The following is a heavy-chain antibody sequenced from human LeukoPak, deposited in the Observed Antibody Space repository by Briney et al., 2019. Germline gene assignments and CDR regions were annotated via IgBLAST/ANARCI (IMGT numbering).Heavy chain of an antibody. CDR2: ISSNGGST. V-gene: IGHV3-64*01. CDR3: ARDGYTAMVTFRLRYYYYYMDV. D-gene: IGHD5-18*01. CDR1: GFTFSSYA. J-gene: IGHJ6*03. Sequence: GGSLRLSCAASGFTFSSYAMHWVRPAPGKGLEYVSAISSNGGSTYYANSVKGRFTISRDNSKNTLYLQMGSLRAEDMAVYYCARDGYTAMVTFRLRYYYYYMDVWGKGTTVTVSS.